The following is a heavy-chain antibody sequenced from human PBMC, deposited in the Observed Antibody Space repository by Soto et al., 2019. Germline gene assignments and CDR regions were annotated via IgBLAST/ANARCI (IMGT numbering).Heavy chain of an antibody. CDR1: GFTFSSYS. D-gene: IGHD3-10*01. V-gene: IGHV3-48*01. CDR3: ARDRCTMVRGVIICQLDY. Sequence: PGGSLRLSCAASGFTFSSYSMNWVRQAPGKGLEWVSYISSSSSTIYYADSVKGRFTISRDNAKNSLYLQMNSLRAEDTAVYYCARDRCTMVRGVIICQLDYWGQGTLVTVSS. J-gene: IGHJ4*02. CDR2: ISSSSSTI.